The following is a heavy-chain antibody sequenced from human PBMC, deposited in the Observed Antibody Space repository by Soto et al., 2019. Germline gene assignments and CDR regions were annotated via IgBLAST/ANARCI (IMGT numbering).Heavy chain of an antibody. V-gene: IGHV3-30-3*01. CDR1: GFTLSSYA. CDR2: ISYDGSNK. CDR3: AGDYGDYSSHPQYYFDY. J-gene: IGHJ4*02. D-gene: IGHD4-17*01. Sequence: GGSLRLSCAASGFTLSSYAMHWVRQAPGKGLEWVAVISYDGSNKYYADSVKGRFTISRDNSKNTLYLQMNSLRAEDTAVYYCAGDYGDYSSHPQYYFDYWGQGTLVTVSS.